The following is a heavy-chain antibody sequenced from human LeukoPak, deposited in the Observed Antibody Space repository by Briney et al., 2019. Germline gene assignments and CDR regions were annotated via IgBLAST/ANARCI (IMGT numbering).Heavy chain of an antibody. CDR1: GFAVSSNY. Sequence: GGSLRLSCAASGFAVSSNYMSWVRQAPGKGLEWVSVIYSGGSTYYADSVKGRFTISRDNSKNTLYLQMSSLRVEDTAVYYCARGPETAMVPRYWGQGTLVTVSS. CDR3: ARGPETAMVPRY. J-gene: IGHJ4*02. CDR2: IYSGGST. V-gene: IGHV3-53*01. D-gene: IGHD5-18*01.